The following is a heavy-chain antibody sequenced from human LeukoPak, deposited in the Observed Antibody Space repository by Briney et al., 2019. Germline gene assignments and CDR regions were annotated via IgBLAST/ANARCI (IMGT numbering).Heavy chain of an antibody. Sequence: GGSLRLSCAASGFTFSSYAMHWVRQAPGKGLEWVAVISYVGSNKYYADSVKGRFTISRDNSKNTLYLQMNSLRAEDTAVYYCARSGHTWILKRYYFDYWGQGTLVTVSS. CDR1: GFTFSSYA. J-gene: IGHJ4*02. CDR2: ISYVGSNK. CDR3: ARSGHTWILKRYYFDY. V-gene: IGHV3-30-3*01. D-gene: IGHD5-18*01.